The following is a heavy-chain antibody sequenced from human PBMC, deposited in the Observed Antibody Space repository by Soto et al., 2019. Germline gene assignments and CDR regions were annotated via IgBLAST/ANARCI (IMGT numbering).Heavy chain of an antibody. Sequence: EVQLVESGGGLVKPGGSLRLSCAASGFTFSSYSMNWVRQAPGKGLEWVSSISSSSSTKHYADSVKGRFTISRDNAKSSLYLQMNSLRDEDTAVYYCARGDVKDYWGQGTLVTVSS. CDR3: ARGDVKDY. CDR1: GFTFSSYS. CDR2: ISSSSSTK. J-gene: IGHJ4*02. D-gene: IGHD2-21*02. V-gene: IGHV3-21*01.